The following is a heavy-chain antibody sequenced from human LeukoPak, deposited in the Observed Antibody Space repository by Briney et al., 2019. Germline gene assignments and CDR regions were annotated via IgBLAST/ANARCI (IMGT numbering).Heavy chain of an antibody. CDR2: IITVFGTA. J-gene: IGHJ4*02. D-gene: IGHD1-26*01. CDR3: AVRESYFLSGHYFDY. Sequence: SLKVSCKASGGTFSSYAISWVRQAPGQGLEWMGGIITVFGTANYAQTFKGRVTITADKSTSTAYMELSSLSSEDTAGYYCAVRESYFLSGHYFDYWGQGTLVTVSS. CDR1: GGTFSSYA. V-gene: IGHV1-69*06.